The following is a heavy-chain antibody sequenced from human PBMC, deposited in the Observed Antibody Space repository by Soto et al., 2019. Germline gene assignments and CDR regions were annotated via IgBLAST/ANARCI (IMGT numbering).Heavy chain of an antibody. Sequence: LRLSCAASGFTFSSYSMNWVRQAPGKGLEWVSSISSSSSYIYYADSVKGRFTISRDNAKNSLYLQMNSLRAEDTAVYYCARGSSGWYYGMDVWGQGTTVTVSS. V-gene: IGHV3-21*01. J-gene: IGHJ6*02. CDR1: GFTFSSYS. CDR3: ARGSSGWYYGMDV. CDR2: ISSSSSYI. D-gene: IGHD6-19*01.